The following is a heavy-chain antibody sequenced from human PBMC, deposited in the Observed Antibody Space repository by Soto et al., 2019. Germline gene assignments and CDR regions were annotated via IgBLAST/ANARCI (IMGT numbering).Heavy chain of an antibody. J-gene: IGHJ4*02. CDR2: IYYSGST. D-gene: IGHD5-12*01. CDR3: ASSGYSGYDSFDY. CDR1: GGSISSYY. Sequence: SETLSLTCTVSGGSISSYYWSWIRQPPGKGLEWIGYIYYSGSTTYNPSLKSRVTISVDRSKNQFSLRLSSVTAADTAVYYCASSGYSGYDSFDYWGQGTLVTVSS. V-gene: IGHV4-59*12.